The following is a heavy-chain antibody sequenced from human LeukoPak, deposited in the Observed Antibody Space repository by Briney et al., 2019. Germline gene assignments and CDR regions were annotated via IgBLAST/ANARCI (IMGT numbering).Heavy chain of an antibody. D-gene: IGHD3-16*01. CDR3: AWGGMAAFDS. Sequence: PGGSLRLSCPASGSTFSSYAMSWVRQAPGKGLEWVSSISSSSSYIYYADSVKGRFTISRDNAKNSLYLQMNSLRAEDTAVYYCAWGGMAAFDSWGQGTLVTVSS. CDR1: GSTFSSYA. CDR2: ISSSSSYI. V-gene: IGHV3-21*01. J-gene: IGHJ4*02.